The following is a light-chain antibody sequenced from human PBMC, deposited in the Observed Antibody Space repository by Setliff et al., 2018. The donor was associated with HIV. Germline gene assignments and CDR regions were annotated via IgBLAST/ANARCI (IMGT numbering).Light chain of an antibody. CDR1: SPNIGNNY. J-gene: IGLJ2*01. V-gene: IGLV1-51*01. Sequence: QSVLTQPPSVSAAPGQKVTISCSGSSPNIGNNYVSWYQQLPGTAPKLLIYDNNQRPSGIPDRFSGSKSGTSATLGITGLQTGDEADYYCGTWDNSLSAGVFGGGTK. CDR2: DNN. CDR3: GTWDNSLSAGV.